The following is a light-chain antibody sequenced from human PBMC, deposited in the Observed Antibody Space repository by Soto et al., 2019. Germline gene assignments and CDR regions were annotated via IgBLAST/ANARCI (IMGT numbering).Light chain of an antibody. CDR2: GAS. CDR3: QQYNNWTPWT. J-gene: IGKJ1*01. Sequence: EIVMTQSPATLSVSPGERATLSCRASQSVSSNLAWYQQKPGQAPRLLIYGASTRATGIPARFSGGGSGTEFTLTISSLQSEDFAVYYCQQYNNWTPWTLGQGTKVDIK. V-gene: IGKV3-15*01. CDR1: QSVSSN.